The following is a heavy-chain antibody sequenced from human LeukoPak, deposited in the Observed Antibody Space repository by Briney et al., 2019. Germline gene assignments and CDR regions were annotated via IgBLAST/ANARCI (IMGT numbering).Heavy chain of an antibody. V-gene: IGHV4-39*01. D-gene: IGHD3-22*01. CDR1: GASISSTNYY. Sequence: SETLSLTCIVSGASISSTNYYWGWVRRPPGKGLEWIGRIFYSGSTSYNPSLKSRVTISLDTSKNLFSLKLSSVTAADTAAYYCATRRGYDSTVYSWGQGTLVSVSS. J-gene: IGHJ4*02. CDR2: IFYSGST. CDR3: ATRRGYDSTVYS.